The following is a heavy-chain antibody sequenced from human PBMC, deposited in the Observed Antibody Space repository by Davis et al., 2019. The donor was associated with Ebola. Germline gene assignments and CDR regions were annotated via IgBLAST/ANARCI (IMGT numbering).Heavy chain of an antibody. CDR1: GFTFSSYS. D-gene: IGHD3-22*01. V-gene: IGHV3-48*01. CDR2: ISSSSSTI. J-gene: IGHJ4*02. Sequence: GGSLRLSCAASGFTFSSYSMNWVRQAPGKGLEWVSDISSSSSTIYYANSVKGRFTISRDNSKNTLYLQLNSLRAEDTAVYYCARVEYYYDSSGYSGIDSWGQGTLVTVSS. CDR3: ARVEYYYDSSGYSGIDS.